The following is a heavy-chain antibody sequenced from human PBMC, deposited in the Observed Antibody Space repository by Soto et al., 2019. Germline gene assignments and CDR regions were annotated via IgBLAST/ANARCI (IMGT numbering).Heavy chain of an antibody. Sequence: PGGPLRLSCAASGFTFSSYAMHWVRQAPGKGLEWVAVISYDGSNKYYADSVKGRFTISRDNSKNTLYLQMNSLRAEDTAVYYCARDTTYYYDSSGYYGPDWGQGTLVTVS. J-gene: IGHJ4*02. CDR1: GFTFSSYA. CDR2: ISYDGSNK. CDR3: ARDTTYYYDSSGYYGPD. D-gene: IGHD3-22*01. V-gene: IGHV3-30-3*01.